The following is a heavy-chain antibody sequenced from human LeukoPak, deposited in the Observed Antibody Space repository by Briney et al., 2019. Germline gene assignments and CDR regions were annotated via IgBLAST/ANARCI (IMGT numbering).Heavy chain of an antibody. Sequence: SETLSLTCTVSGGSISSSSYYWGWIRQPPGKGLEWIGSIYYSGSTYYNPSLKSRVTISVDTSKNQFSLELSSVTAADTAVYYCARGGGSYFDYWGQGTLVTVSS. CDR1: GGSISSSSYY. CDR2: IYYSGST. D-gene: IGHD1-26*01. CDR3: ARGGGSYFDY. J-gene: IGHJ4*02. V-gene: IGHV4-39*07.